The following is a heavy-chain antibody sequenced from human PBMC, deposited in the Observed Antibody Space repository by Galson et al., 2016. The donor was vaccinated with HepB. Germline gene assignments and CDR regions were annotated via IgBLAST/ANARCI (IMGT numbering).Heavy chain of an antibody. J-gene: IGHJ6*02. V-gene: IGHV2-5*02. CDR2: IYWDDDK. D-gene: IGHD6-6*01. CDR3: AHNKVGKSIAARRFYYYGLDV. CDR1: GFSLSTTGVG. Sequence: VKPTQTLTLTCSFSGFSLSTTGVGVGWIRQPPGKALEWLAVIYWDDDKHYSPSLKSRLTITKDTSRNQVVLTMTNMDPVDTATYYCAHNKVGKSIAARRFYYYGLDVWGQGTTVTVSS.